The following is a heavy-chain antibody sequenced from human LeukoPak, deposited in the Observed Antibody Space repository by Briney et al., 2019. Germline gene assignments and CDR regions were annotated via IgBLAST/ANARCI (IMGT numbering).Heavy chain of an antibody. D-gene: IGHD3-3*01. CDR1: GDSLTYYY. J-gene: IGHJ5*02. Sequence: SETLSLTCTVSGDSLTYYYWSWIRQPPGKGLEWIGYIYYNGITNYNPSLKSRVTISVDTSKNQFSLKLRYVTAADTAVYFCARHDSPRVHTMAFDPWGQGTLVTVSS. CDR2: IYYNGIT. V-gene: IGHV4-59*08. CDR3: ARHDSPRVHTMAFDP.